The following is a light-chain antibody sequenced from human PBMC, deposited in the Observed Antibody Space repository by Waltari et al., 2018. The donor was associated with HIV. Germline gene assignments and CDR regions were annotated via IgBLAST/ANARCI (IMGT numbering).Light chain of an antibody. CDR2: RNN. Sequence: SVLTQPPSASGTPGQRVTISCSGSTSNIGSNDVFWYPHLPGAAPNPLIQRNNPRPAGIPDRFSGSTSGPSASLAISGLRSEDEADYYCVAWDDSLRGVVFGGGTKVAAL. V-gene: IGLV1-47*01. J-gene: IGLJ2*01. CDR3: VAWDDSLRGVV. CDR1: TSNIGSND.